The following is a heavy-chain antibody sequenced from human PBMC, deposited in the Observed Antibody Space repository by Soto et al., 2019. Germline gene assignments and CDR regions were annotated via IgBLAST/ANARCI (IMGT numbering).Heavy chain of an antibody. CDR1: GYTFTSYG. CDR3: ARERGCGWSRGGMDV. Sequence: ASVKVSCKASGYTFTSYGISWVRQAPGQGLEWMGWISAYNGNTNYAQKLQGRVTMTTDTSTSTAYMELRSLRSDDTAVYYCARERGCGWSRGGMDVWGQGTTVTVSS. J-gene: IGHJ6*02. CDR2: ISAYNGNT. D-gene: IGHD6-19*01. V-gene: IGHV1-18*04.